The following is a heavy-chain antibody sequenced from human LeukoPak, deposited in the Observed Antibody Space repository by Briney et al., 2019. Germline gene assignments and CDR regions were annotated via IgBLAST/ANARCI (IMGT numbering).Heavy chain of an antibody. Sequence: PSQTLSLTCTVSGGSISSGGYYWSWIRQPPGKGLEWIGYIYHSGSTYYNPSLKSRVTISVDRSKNQFSLKLSSVTAADTAVYYCASLIAAAGTGWFDPWGQGTLVTVSS. D-gene: IGHD6-13*01. CDR1: GGSISSGGYY. CDR3: ASLIAAAGTGWFDP. J-gene: IGHJ5*02. V-gene: IGHV4-30-2*01. CDR2: IYHSGST.